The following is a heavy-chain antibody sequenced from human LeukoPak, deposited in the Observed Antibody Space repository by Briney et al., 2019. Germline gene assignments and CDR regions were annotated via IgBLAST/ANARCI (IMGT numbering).Heavy chain of an antibody. D-gene: IGHD6-13*01. Sequence: GGSLRLSCAASGFTFNNYVMSWARQAPGKGLEWVSVISAGGYYPYYADTNYADSVKGRFTISRDNAKNSLYLQMNSLRAEDTAVYYCAREDGSSWSNWFDPWGQGTLVTISS. CDR1: GFTFNNYV. CDR2: ISAGGYY. J-gene: IGHJ5*02. V-gene: IGHV3-11*06. CDR3: AREDGSSWSNWFDP.